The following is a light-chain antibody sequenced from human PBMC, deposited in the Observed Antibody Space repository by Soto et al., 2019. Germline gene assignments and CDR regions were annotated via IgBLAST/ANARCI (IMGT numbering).Light chain of an antibody. J-gene: IGKJ5*01. CDR2: AAS. V-gene: IGKV1-39*01. CDR3: QQRSNWPPIT. CDR1: QSISSY. Sequence: DIQMTQSPSSLSASVGDRVTITCRASQSISSYLNWYQQKPGKAPKLLIYAASSLQSGVPSRFSGSGSGTDFTLTISSLQPEDFATYYCQQRSNWPPITFGQGTRLEI.